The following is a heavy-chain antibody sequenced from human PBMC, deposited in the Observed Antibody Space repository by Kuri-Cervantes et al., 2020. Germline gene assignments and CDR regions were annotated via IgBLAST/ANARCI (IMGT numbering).Heavy chain of an antibody. CDR2: INPNSGGT. J-gene: IGHJ3*02. CDR1: GYTFTGYY. D-gene: IGHD2-2*01. CDR3: ARVCSTSCSDAFDI. V-gene: IGHV1-2*02. Sequence: ALVKVSCKASGYTFTGYYTHWVRQAPGQGLEWMGWINPNSGGTNYAQKFQGRVTMTRDTSISTAYMELSRLRSDDTAVYYCARVCSTSCSDAFDIWGQGTMVTVSS.